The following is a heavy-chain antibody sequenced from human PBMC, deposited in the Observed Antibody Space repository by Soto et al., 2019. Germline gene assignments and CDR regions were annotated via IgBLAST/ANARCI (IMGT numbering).Heavy chain of an antibody. D-gene: IGHD5-12*01. J-gene: IGHJ4*02. CDR3: ALTDIVATSSGTIDY. CDR2: IYWDDDK. CDR1: GFSLSTSGVG. Sequence: SGPTLVNPTQTLTLTCTFSGFSLSTSGVGVGWIRQPPGKALEWLALIYWDDDKRYSPSLKSRLTITKDTSKNQVVLTMTNMDPVDTATYYCALTDIVATSSGTIDYWGQGTLVTVSS. V-gene: IGHV2-5*02.